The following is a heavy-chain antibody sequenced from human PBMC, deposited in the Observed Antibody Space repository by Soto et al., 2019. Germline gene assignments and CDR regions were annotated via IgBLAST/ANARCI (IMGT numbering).Heavy chain of an antibody. V-gene: IGHV4-31*03. CDR2: IYYSGRT. Sequence: QVQLQESGPGLVKPSQTLSLTCTVSGGSISSGGYYWIWIRQHPGKGLEWIGYIYYSGRTYYNPSLKSRVTISVDTSKNQSSLKLSSVTAAATAVYYCASALTPVTLFDPWGQGTLVTVSS. D-gene: IGHD4-17*01. CDR1: GGSISSGGYY. J-gene: IGHJ5*02. CDR3: ASALTPVTLFDP.